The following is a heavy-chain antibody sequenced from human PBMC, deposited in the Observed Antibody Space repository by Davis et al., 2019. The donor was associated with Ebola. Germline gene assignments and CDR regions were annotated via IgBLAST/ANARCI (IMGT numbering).Heavy chain of an antibody. CDR2: ISNSGGST. J-gene: IGHJ3*01. CDR1: GFTFSSYG. D-gene: IGHD3-3*01. V-gene: IGHV3-23*01. Sequence: PGGSLRLSCAAPGFTFSSYGMNWVRQAPGKGLEWVSGISNSGGSTYYADSVKGRFTISRDNSKNTLYLQMNSLRAEDTAVYYCAKDQVHYDFWSGYDAFDVWGQGTMVTVSS. CDR3: AKDQVHYDFWSGYDAFDV.